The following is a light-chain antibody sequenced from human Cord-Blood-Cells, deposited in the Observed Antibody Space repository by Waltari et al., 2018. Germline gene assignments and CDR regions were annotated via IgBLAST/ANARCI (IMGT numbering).Light chain of an antibody. CDR1: TIVVGIYNF. J-gene: IGLJ3*02. Sequence: QPALTHPAPFLGSLGQPIPTPSPGPTIVVGIYNFFSWYQQHPGKAPKLMIYEGSKRPSGVSNRFSGSKSGNTASLTISGLQAEDEADYYCCSYAGSSTWVFGGGTKLTVL. CDR2: EGS. CDR3: CSYAGSSTWV. V-gene: IGLV2-23*01.